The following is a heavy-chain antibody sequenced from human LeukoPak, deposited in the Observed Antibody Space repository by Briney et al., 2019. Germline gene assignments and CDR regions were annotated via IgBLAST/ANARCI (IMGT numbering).Heavy chain of an antibody. J-gene: IGHJ4*02. CDR3: ARDEGAVDY. CDR2: IYYSGST. D-gene: IGHD3-16*01. CDR1: GGSVSSGSYY. Sequence: PSETLSLTCTVSGGSVSSGSYYWSWIRQPPGKGLEWIGYIYYSGSTNYNPSLKSRVTISVDTSKNQFSLKLSSVTAADTAVYYCARDEGAVDYWGQGTLVTVSS. V-gene: IGHV4-61*01.